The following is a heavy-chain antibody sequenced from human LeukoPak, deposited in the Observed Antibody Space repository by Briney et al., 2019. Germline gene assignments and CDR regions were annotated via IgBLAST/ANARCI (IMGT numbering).Heavy chain of an antibody. J-gene: IGHJ4*02. CDR3: ARGRYSSTTYYFDS. Sequence: PGGSLRLSCAASGFTFSSYAMSWVRQAPGKGLEWVANIKKDGSETYYVDSVKGRFPISRDNAKNSLYLQMDSLRAEDTAIYYCARGRYSSTTYYFDSWGQGTLVTVSS. D-gene: IGHD6-13*01. CDR2: IKKDGSET. CDR1: GFTFSSYA. V-gene: IGHV3-7*03.